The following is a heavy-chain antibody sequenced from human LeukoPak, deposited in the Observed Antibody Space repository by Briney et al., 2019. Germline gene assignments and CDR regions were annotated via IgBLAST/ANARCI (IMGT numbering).Heavy chain of an antibody. CDR2: ISGSGGST. J-gene: IGHJ4*03. D-gene: IGHD3-9*01. Sequence: GGSLRLSCAASGFTFSSYAMSWVRQAPGKGLEWVSAISGSGGSTYYADSVKGRFTISGDNSKNTLYLQMNSLRAEDTAVYYCARGATSVTGSIYYFDYWGQGTTVTVSS. CDR1: GFTFSSYA. V-gene: IGHV3-23*01. CDR3: ARGATSVTGSIYYFDY.